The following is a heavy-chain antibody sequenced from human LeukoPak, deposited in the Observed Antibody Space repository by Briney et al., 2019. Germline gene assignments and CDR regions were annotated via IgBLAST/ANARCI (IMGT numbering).Heavy chain of an antibody. CDR1: GYTFTNYD. Sequence: ASVKVSCKASGYTFTNYDINWVRQATGQGLEWMGWMNPNSGNTGYAQKFQGRVTMTRNTSISTAYMELSRLRSDDTAVYYCARSQWILPTHAREYAFDIWGQGTMVTVSS. CDR3: ARSQWILPTHAREYAFDI. V-gene: IGHV1-8*01. D-gene: IGHD5-18*01. CDR2: MNPNSGNT. J-gene: IGHJ3*02.